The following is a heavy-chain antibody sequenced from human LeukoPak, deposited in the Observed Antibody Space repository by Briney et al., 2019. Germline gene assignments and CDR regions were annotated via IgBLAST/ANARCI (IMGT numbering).Heavy chain of an antibody. D-gene: IGHD6-6*01. CDR2: IYTSGST. CDR3: ARVLYSSSSDAFDI. Sequence: PSETLSLTCTVSGGSISSYYWSWIRQPAGKGLEWIGRIYTSGSTNYNPSLKSRVTVSVDTSKNQFSLKLSSVTAADTAVYYCARVLYSSSSDAFDIWGQGTMVTVSS. V-gene: IGHV4-4*07. J-gene: IGHJ3*02. CDR1: GGSISSYY.